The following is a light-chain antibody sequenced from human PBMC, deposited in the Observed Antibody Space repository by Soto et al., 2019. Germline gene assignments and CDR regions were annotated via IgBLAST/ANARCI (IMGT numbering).Light chain of an antibody. J-gene: IGLJ2*01. Sequence: SYELTQPPSVSVAPGKTARITCGGNNIGSKSVHWYQQKPGQAPVLVIYYDSDRPSGIPERFSGSNSGNTATLTISRVEAGDEADYYCHVWDRSSDPVVFGGGTKLTVL. CDR1: NIGSKS. CDR3: HVWDRSSDPVV. V-gene: IGLV3-21*04. CDR2: YDS.